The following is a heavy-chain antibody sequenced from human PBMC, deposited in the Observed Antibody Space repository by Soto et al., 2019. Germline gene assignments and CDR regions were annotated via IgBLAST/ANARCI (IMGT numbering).Heavy chain of an antibody. V-gene: IGHV4-4*07. CDR3: AGGDYHWGSYFDQ. CDR1: GGSVGSYF. D-gene: IGHD4-17*01. Sequence: PSETLSLTCTVSGGSVGSYFWSWIRQSAGKGLEWIGRIYINGNTNYNPSLKSRATVSVDTASNQFSLKLTSVTAADTAVYYCAGGDYHWGSYFDQWGQGALVTVSS. CDR2: IYINGNT. J-gene: IGHJ4*02.